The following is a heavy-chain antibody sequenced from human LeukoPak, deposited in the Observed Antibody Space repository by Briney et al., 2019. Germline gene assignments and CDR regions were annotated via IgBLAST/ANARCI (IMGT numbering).Heavy chain of an antibody. V-gene: IGHV4-34*01. J-gene: IGHJ4*02. CDR2: INHGGST. D-gene: IGHD2-15*01. Sequence: GSLRLSCAASGFTFSSYSMNWVRQSPGKGLEWIGEINHGGSTTYNPSLQSRVTMSVDTSTNQISLKMTSVTAADTAVYYCASHDIVVVVAGFDYWGQGTPVTVSS. CDR1: GFTFSSYS. CDR3: ASHDIVVVVAGFDY.